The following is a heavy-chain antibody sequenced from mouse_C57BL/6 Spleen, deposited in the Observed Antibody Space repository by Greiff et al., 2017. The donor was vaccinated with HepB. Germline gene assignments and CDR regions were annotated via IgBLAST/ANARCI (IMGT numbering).Heavy chain of an antibody. D-gene: IGHD1-1*01. V-gene: IGHV14-1*01. CDR1: GFNIKDYY. J-gene: IGHJ3*01. CDR2: IDPEDGDT. Sequence: DVQLQESGAELVRPGASVKLSCTASGFNIKDYYMHWVKQRPEQCLEWIGRIDPEDGDTEYAPKFQGKATMTADTSSNTAYLQLSSLTSEDTAVYYCTSYYYGTPAWFAYWGQGTLVTVSA. CDR3: TSYYYGTPAWFAY.